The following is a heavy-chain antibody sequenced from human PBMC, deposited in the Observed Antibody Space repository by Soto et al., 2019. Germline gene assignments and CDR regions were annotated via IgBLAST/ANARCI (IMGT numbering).Heavy chain of an antibody. D-gene: IGHD3-3*01. Sequence: EVQLVESGGGLVQPGRSLRLSCAASGFTFDDYAMHWVRPAPGKCLELVSGISWNVGSIAYADSVKGRFTISRDNAQNSLYLQMNRLRAEDTAMYYCAKGVVGWSYFDYWGQGTLVTVSS. CDR2: ISWNVGSI. V-gene: IGHV3-9*01. CDR1: GFTFDDYA. J-gene: IGHJ4*02. CDR3: AKGVVGWSYFDY.